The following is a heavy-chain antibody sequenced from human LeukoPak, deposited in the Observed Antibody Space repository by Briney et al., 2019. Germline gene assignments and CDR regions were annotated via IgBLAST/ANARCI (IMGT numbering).Heavy chain of an antibody. CDR2: IRGDGAGT. D-gene: IGHD3-10*01. V-gene: IGHV3-23*01. CDR1: GFTFSSFA. J-gene: IGHJ4*02. CDR3: ARTEYGSGSLPLIDY. Sequence: GGSLRLSCEPSGFTFSSFAMSWVRQAPGKGLEWVSLIRGDGAGTYYADSVKGRFTISRDNSKNTLYLQMNNLRAEDTAVYYCARTEYGSGSLPLIDYLGQGTLVTVSS.